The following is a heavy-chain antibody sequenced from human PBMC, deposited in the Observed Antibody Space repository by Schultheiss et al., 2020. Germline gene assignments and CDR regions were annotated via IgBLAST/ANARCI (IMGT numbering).Heavy chain of an antibody. CDR3: ARSPVRGSYSWFDP. V-gene: IGHV2-5*01. CDR1: GFSLSTSGVG. Sequence: SGPTLVKPTQTLTLTCTFSGFSLSTSGVGVGWIRQPPGKALEWLALIYWNDDKRYSPSLKSRLTISKDTSKSQVVLTMTNMDPVDTATYYCARSPVRGSYSWFDPWGQGTLVTVSS. CDR2: IYWNDDK. J-gene: IGHJ5*02. D-gene: IGHD3-16*01.